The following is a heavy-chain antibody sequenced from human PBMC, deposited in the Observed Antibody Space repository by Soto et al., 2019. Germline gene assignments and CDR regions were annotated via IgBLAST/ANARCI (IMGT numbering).Heavy chain of an antibody. J-gene: IGHJ6*02. V-gene: IGHV4-4*07. D-gene: IGHD3-3*01. Sequence: SDTLSLTCTVSGGSINSYYCSWRRQPAGKGLEWIGRIYNTESPTYSPSLKSRVTMSVDTSKNQFSLKLSSVTAADTAVYYCARDMRVFGGMDVWGQGTTVTVSS. CDR3: ARDMRVFGGMDV. CDR1: GGSINSYY. CDR2: IYNTESP.